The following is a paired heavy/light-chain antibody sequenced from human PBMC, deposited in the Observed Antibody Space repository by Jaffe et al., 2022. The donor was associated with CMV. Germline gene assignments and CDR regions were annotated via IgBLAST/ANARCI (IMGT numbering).Light chain of an antibody. J-gene: IGKJ1*01. CDR3: HQYYSIPWT. CDR1: QSVLFTSKNQSS. Sequence: DIVMTQSPDSLAVSLGERATINCKSSQSVLFTSKNQSSLAWFQQRPGQPPKLLIYRASTRESGVPDRFSGSGSGTDFTLTISSLQAGDVAAYYCHQYYSIPWTFGQGTRVEIK. V-gene: IGKV4-1*01. CDR2: RAS.
Heavy chain of an antibody. D-gene: IGHD2-15*01. CDR3: VRLLDLDF. J-gene: IGHJ4*02. CDR2: INYDGSIT. CDR1: GFTLGNFW. V-gene: IGHV3-74*01. Sequence: EVQLVESGGGLVQPGGSLRLSCVASGFTLGNFWMHWVRQVPGKGLLWLSRINYDGSITHYADSVKGRFTISRDNAKNTLYLQMDSLRAEDTALYYCVRLLDLDFWGQGTLVTVSS.